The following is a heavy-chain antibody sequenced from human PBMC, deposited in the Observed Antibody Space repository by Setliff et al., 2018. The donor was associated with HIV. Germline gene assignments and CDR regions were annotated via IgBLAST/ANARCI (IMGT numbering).Heavy chain of an antibody. CDR1: GFTCSSYG. D-gene: IGHD6-19*01. Sequence: PGGSLRLSCAASGFTCSSYGVHWVRQAPGKGLEWVAFIRNDGSDKHYVDSVKGRFTISRDNSKNTLYLQMNSLRAEDTAVYYCAMSPYSSGLFDYWGQGTTVTVSS. CDR2: IRNDGSDK. J-gene: IGHJ4*03. V-gene: IGHV3-30*02. CDR3: AMSPYSSGLFDY.